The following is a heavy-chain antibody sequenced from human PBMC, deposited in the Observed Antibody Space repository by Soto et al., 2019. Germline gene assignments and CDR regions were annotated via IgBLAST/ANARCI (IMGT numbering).Heavy chain of an antibody. CDR2: INHSGST. CDR1: GGSFSGYY. J-gene: IGHJ4*02. Sequence: PSETLSLTCAVYGGSFSGYYWSWIRQPPGKGLEWIGEINHSGSTNYNPSLKSRVPISVDTSKNQFSLKLSSVTAADTAVYYCARGKLSDYVWGSYRYHFDYWGQGTVVTVSS. CDR3: ARGKLSDYVWGSYRYHFDY. V-gene: IGHV4-34*01. D-gene: IGHD3-16*02.